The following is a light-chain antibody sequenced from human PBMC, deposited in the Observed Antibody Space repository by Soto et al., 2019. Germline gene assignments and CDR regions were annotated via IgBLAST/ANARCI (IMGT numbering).Light chain of an antibody. CDR2: EVS. CDR3: SSYTSYSTVV. CDR1: SSDVGSYIY. V-gene: IGLV2-14*01. Sequence: QSVLTQPASVSGSPGQSITISCTGTSSDVGSYIYVSWYQQHPGKAPKLMIYEVSNRPSGVSNRFSGSKSGNTASLTISGLQAEDEADYYCSSYTSYSTVVFGGGTQLTVL. J-gene: IGLJ3*02.